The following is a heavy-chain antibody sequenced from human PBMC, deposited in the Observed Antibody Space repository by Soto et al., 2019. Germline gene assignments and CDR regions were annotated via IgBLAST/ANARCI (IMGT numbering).Heavy chain of an antibody. D-gene: IGHD2-15*01. J-gene: IGHJ1*01. Sequence: ASVKVSCKASGYKFTTYFIHWGRQAPGQGLEWMGMIHPSGDTGYAQKSRGRVTMTIDTSTTTAYMELRNLTSEDTAVYFSVRGYCTTSPCSGDFQFWGQGTLVTVSS. CDR1: GYKFTTYF. CDR2: IHPSGDT. CDR3: VRGYCTTSPCSGDFQF. V-gene: IGHV1-46*01.